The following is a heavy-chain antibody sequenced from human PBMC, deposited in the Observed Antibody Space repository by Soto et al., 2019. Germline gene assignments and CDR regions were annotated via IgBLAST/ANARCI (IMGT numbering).Heavy chain of an antibody. Sequence: GGSLRLSCAASGFTFSDYYMSWIRQAPGKGLEWVSYISSSGSTIYYADSVKGRFTISRDNAKNSLYLQMNSLRAEDTAVYYCAKLPFDGGYDFYYFDYRAQRTLVTGSS. CDR3: AKLPFDGGYDFYYFDY. CDR2: ISSSGSTI. V-gene: IGHV3-11*01. J-gene: IGHJ4*02. D-gene: IGHD5-12*01. CDR1: GFTFSDYY.